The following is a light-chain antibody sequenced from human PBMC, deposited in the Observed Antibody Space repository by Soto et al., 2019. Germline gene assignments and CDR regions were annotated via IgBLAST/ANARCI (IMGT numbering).Light chain of an antibody. Sequence: QSVLTQRASVSGSPGQSITISCTGTSIDVGGYNYVSWYQQHPGKAPKLMIYEVSNRPSGVSNRFSGSKSGNTASLTISGLQAEDEADYYCSSYTSSSTYVFGNGTKLTVL. CDR1: SIDVGGYNY. V-gene: IGLV2-14*01. J-gene: IGLJ1*01. CDR2: EVS. CDR3: SSYTSSSTYV.